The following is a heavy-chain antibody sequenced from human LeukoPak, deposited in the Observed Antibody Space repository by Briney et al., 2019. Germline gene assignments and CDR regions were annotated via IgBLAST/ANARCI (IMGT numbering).Heavy chain of an antibody. V-gene: IGHV3-30*02. CDR3: ATYYYDSSGYYEYYFDY. J-gene: IGHJ4*02. D-gene: IGHD3-22*01. Sequence: GGSLRLSCAASGFTFSSYGMHWVRQGPGKGLEWVAFIRYDGTKKYYADSVKGRFTISGDNSKNTVYLQMNSLRPEDTAVYYCATYYYDSSGYYEYYFDYWGQGTLVTVSS. CDR1: GFTFSSYG. CDR2: IRYDGTKK.